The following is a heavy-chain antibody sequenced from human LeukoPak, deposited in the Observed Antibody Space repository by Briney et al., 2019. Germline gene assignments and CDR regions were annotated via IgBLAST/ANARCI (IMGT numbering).Heavy chain of an antibody. V-gene: IGHV3-11*01. CDR2: ISSTAFTI. CDR1: GFTFSDYY. J-gene: IGHJ6*03. CDR3: AKDVCTNGVCYSSYYMDV. Sequence: GGSLRLSCAGSGFTFSDYYMTWIRQAPGKGLEWISYISSTAFTIYYADSVKGRFTISRDNSKNTLYLQMNSLRAEDTAVYYCAKDVCTNGVCYSSYYMDVWGKGTTVTVSS. D-gene: IGHD2-8*01.